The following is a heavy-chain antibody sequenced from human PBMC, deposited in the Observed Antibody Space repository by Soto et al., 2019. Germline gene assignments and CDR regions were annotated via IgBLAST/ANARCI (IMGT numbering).Heavy chain of an antibody. D-gene: IGHD3-3*01. Sequence: PGASLKISCQGSGYSFTSYWISWVRQMPGKGLEWMGRIDPSDSYTNYSPSFQGHVTISADKSISTAYLQWSSLKASDTAMYYCASLNGHDFWSGYFPIPHGMDVWGQGTTVTVSS. CDR2: IDPSDSYT. CDR1: GYSFTSYW. CDR3: ASLNGHDFWSGYFPIPHGMDV. J-gene: IGHJ6*02. V-gene: IGHV5-10-1*01.